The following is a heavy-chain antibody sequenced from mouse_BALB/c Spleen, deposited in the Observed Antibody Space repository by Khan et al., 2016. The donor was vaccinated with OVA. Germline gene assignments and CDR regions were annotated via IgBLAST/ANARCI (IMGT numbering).Heavy chain of an antibody. CDR2: IAYSGST. CDR3: ASGRLLHRYPDYFDY. J-gene: IGHJ2*01. D-gene: IGHD1-1*01. Sequence: EVQLQESGPGLLKPSQSLSLTCTVTGYSITSDYTWNRIRQFRGNKLEWMGFIAYSGSTTYNPNLRSIITLTRDTSNNQFFLQLSTVTSEDTATFYGASGRLLHRYPDYFDYWGQGTTLTVSS. CDR1: GYSITSDYT. V-gene: IGHV3-2*02.